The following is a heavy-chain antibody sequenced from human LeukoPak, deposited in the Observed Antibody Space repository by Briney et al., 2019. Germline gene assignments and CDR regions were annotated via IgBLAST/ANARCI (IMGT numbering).Heavy chain of an antibody. Sequence: PGRSLRLSCAASGFTFSSYGMHWVRQAPGKGLEWVSDINYSGGSTYYADSVKGRFTISRGNSKNTLYLQMNSLRADDTAAYYCAKVRPGFDPWGQGTLVTVSS. CDR3: AKVRPGFDP. V-gene: IGHV3-23*01. CDR1: GFTFSSYG. CDR2: INYSGGST. J-gene: IGHJ5*02.